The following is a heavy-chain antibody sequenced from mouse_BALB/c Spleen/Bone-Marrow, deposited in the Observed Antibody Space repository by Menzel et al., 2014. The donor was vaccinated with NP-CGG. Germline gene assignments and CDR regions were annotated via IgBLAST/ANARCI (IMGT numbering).Heavy chain of an antibody. Sequence: EVKLMESGPSLVKPSQTLSLTCSVTGDSITSGYWNWIRKFPGNKLEYMGYISYSGSTYYNPSLKSRISITRDTSKNQYYXXLNSVTTEDTATYYCARFRTTGAMDYWGQGTSVTVSS. V-gene: IGHV3-8*02. CDR3: ARFRTTGAMDY. CDR1: GDSITSGY. J-gene: IGHJ4*01. CDR2: ISYSGST.